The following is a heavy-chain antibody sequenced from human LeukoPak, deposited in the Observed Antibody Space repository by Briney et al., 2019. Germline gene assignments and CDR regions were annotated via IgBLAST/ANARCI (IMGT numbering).Heavy chain of an antibody. Sequence: SQTLSLTCTVSGGSISSGDYYWSWIRQPPGKGLEWIGSIYYSGSTYYNPSLKSRVTISVDTSKNQFSLKLSSVTAADTAVYYCARAPLYYYDSSGYYGGGFDYWGQGTLVTVSS. CDR3: ARAPLYYYDSSGYYGGGFDY. V-gene: IGHV4-30-4*01. CDR2: IYYSGST. CDR1: GGSISSGDYY. D-gene: IGHD3-22*01. J-gene: IGHJ4*02.